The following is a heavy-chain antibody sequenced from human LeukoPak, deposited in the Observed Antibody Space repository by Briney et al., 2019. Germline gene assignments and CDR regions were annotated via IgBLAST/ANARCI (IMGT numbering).Heavy chain of an antibody. CDR2: ISSNGGST. D-gene: IGHD2-2*01. CDR3: ARGRHCSSTSCYADYYYYYMDV. V-gene: IGHV3-64*01. Sequence: GGSLRLSCAASGFTFSSYWMSWVRQAPGKGLEYVSAISSNGGSTYYANSVKGRFTISRDNSKNTLYLQMGSLRAEDMAVYYCARGRHCSSTSCYADYYYYYMDVWGKGTTVTVSS. CDR1: GFTFSSYW. J-gene: IGHJ6*03.